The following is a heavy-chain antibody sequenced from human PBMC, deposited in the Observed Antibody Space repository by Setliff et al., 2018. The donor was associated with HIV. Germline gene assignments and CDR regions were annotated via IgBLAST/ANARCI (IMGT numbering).Heavy chain of an antibody. V-gene: IGHV4-34*01. Sequence: SETLSLTCAVYGGSFSGYYWSWIRQSPGKGLEWIGEINHSGSTSYNPSLTSRVTMSVDTSKNQFSLKLSSVTAADTAVYYCAREVFSGWRIFDIWGHGTMVTVSS. J-gene: IGHJ3*02. D-gene: IGHD6-19*01. CDR3: AREVFSGWRIFDI. CDR1: GGSFSGYY. CDR2: INHSGST.